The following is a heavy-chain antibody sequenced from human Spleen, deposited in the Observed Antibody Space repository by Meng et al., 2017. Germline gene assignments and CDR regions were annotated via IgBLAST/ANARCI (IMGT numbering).Heavy chain of an antibody. V-gene: IGHV4-34*01. Sequence: QVQLQQWGAGLFTPSETLSLTCAVYGGSFSGYYWSWIRQPPGKGLEWIGEINHSGSTNYNPSLKSRVTISVDTSKNQFSLKLSSVTAADTAVYYCARGIYYYDSSGFQRWFDPWGQGTLVTVSS. D-gene: IGHD3-22*01. CDR1: GGSFSGYY. CDR3: ARGIYYYDSSGFQRWFDP. CDR2: INHSGST. J-gene: IGHJ5*02.